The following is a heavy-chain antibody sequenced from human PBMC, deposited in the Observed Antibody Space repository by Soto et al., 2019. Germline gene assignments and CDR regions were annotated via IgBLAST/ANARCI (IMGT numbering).Heavy chain of an antibody. CDR1: GFTFTNAW. CDR3: ARVHSATGSMHFGR. V-gene: IGHV3-21*01. J-gene: IGHJ4*01. CDR2: ISATSTYI. D-gene: IGHD3-9*01. Sequence: PGGSLRLSCAASGFTFTNAWMSWVRQAPGKGLEWVSSISATSTYIFYADSVKGRFTISRDNAQKSVSLRMNSLRAEDTALYYFARVHSATGSMHFGRCGRGSLVTVSS.